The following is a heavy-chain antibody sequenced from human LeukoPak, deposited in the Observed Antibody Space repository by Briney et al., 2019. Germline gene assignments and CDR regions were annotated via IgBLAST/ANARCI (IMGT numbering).Heavy chain of an antibody. CDR2: ISAYNGNT. CDR1: GYTFTSYA. D-gene: IGHD2-2*01. CDR3: ARDQGPNDVVPAEDGMDV. V-gene: IGHV1-18*01. Sequence: GASVKVSCKASGYTFTSYAMHWVRQAPGQGLEWMGWISAYNGNTNYAQKLQGRVTMTTDTSTSTAYMELRSLRSDDTAVYYCARDQGPNDVVPAEDGMDVWGQGTTVTVSS. J-gene: IGHJ6*02.